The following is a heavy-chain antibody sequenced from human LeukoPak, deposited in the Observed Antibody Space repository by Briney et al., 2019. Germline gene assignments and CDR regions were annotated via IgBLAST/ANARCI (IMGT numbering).Heavy chain of an antibody. D-gene: IGHD2-2*01. CDR3: AKMSPGIVVVPAAIFDY. J-gene: IGHJ4*02. V-gene: IGHV3-23*01. CDR2: ISGSGGST. CDR1: GFTFSSYA. Sequence: GGSLRLSCAASGFTFSSYAMSWVRQAPGKGLEWVSAISGSGGSTCYADSVKGRFTISRDNSKNTLYLQMNSLRAEDTAVYYCAKMSPGIVVVPAAIFDYWGQGTLVTVSS.